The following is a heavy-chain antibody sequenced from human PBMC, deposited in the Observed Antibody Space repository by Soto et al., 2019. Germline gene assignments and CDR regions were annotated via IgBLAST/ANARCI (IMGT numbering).Heavy chain of an antibody. CDR3: ARGGLVSAGTLDY. V-gene: IGHV4-59*01. D-gene: IGHD6-13*01. CDR2: IYYSGST. Sequence: SETLSLTCAVSGGSISSYYWSWVRQPPGQGLEWIGYIYYSGSTNYNPSLESRVTISVDTSKNQFSLKLNSVTAADTAVYYCARGGLVSAGTLDYWGQGTLDTVSS. CDR1: GGSISSYY. J-gene: IGHJ4*02.